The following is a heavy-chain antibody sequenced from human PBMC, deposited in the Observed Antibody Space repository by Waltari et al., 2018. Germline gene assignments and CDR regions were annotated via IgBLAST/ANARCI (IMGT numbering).Heavy chain of an antibody. CDR3: ATDFRKSSYS. D-gene: IGHD2-21*01. CDR1: GPPFDSYT. Sequence: QLLQSGVGLVPPGGSLRLPCAAPGPPFDSYTMHWVRQSPGKGLQYVSTINNNGGGTHYADSVKGRFSVSRDNSRNKVFLQMGGLRLEDTAVYYCATDFRKSSYSWGQGTLVIVSS. V-gene: IGHV3-64*02. CDR2: INNNGGGT. J-gene: IGHJ4*02.